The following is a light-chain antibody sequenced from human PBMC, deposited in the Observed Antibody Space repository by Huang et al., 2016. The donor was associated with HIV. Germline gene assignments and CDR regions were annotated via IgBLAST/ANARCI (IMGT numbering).Light chain of an antibody. CDR1: QSVSND. V-gene: IGKV3-15*01. Sequence: EIVMTQSPATLSVSPGERATLSCRASQSVSNDLAWYQQIPGQAPRLLIYGASNRATGIPAGFSGSVSGTEFTLTISNPQSEDFAVYYCQQYNNWPWTFGQGTKVEIK. CDR3: QQYNNWPWT. J-gene: IGKJ1*01. CDR2: GAS.